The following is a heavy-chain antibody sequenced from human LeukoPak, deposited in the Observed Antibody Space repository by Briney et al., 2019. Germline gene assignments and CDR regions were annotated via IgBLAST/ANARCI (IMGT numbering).Heavy chain of an antibody. Sequence: SQTLSLTCAISGDSVSSNSAAWNWIRQSPSRGLEWLGRTYYRSKWSNDYAVSVKSRITITPDTSKNQFSLQLNSVTPEDTAVYYCARGSAISVRTHDSWGQGTLVTVSS. D-gene: IGHD2-21*01. V-gene: IGHV6-1*01. CDR3: ARGSAISVRTHDS. CDR2: TYYRSKWSN. J-gene: IGHJ5*01. CDR1: GDSVSSNSAA.